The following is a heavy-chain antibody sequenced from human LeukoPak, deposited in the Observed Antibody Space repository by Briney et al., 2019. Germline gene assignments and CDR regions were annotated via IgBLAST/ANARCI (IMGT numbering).Heavy chain of an antibody. D-gene: IGHD3-22*01. Sequence: ASVKVSCKASGYIFTGYYLHWVRQAPGQGLEWMGWINLNNDDTNYAQKFQGWVTMTRDTSISTAYMELSRLRSDDTAVYYCARGYYYDSSGYYQLDYWGQGTLVTVSS. V-gene: IGHV1-2*04. CDR3: ARGYYYDSSGYYQLDY. CDR1: GYIFTGYY. CDR2: INLNNDDT. J-gene: IGHJ4*02.